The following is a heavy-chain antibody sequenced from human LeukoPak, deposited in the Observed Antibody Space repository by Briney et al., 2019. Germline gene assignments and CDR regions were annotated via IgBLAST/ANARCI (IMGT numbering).Heavy chain of an antibody. CDR2: INPNSGGT. Sequence: GASVKVSCKASGYTFTGYYMHWVRQAPGQGLEWMGWINPNSGGTNYAQKFQGRVTMTRDTSISTAYMELSRLRSDDTALYYCARDHMLLYFGSPDNWFDPWGQGTLVTVSS. J-gene: IGHJ5*02. CDR3: ARDHMLLYFGSPDNWFDP. CDR1: GYTFTGYY. D-gene: IGHD3-10*01. V-gene: IGHV1-2*02.